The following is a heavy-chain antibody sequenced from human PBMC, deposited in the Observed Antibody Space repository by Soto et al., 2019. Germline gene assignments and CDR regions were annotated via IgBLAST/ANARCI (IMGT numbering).Heavy chain of an antibody. V-gene: IGHV3-30*18. J-gene: IGHJ5*02. CDR1: GFSFNAYG. Sequence: QALLLDSGGGVVQPGGSLRLSCAASGFSFNAYGMHWVRYAPGKGLDWVALISYDGKEKFYADSVKGRFTISRDNSKNTLFLQMNSLTTEDSALYYCVKGSVTLIRGIYRNWFDPWGQGPLVTVSS. D-gene: IGHD3-10*01. CDR2: ISYDGKEK. CDR3: VKGSVTLIRGIYRNWFDP.